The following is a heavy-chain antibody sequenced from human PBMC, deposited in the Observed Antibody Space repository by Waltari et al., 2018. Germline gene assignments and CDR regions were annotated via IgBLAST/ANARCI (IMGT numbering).Heavy chain of an antibody. Sequence: EVQLVESGGGLVKPGGSLRLSCVXSGFTFSTALMHGVRRAPGKGLEWVGRIKAKPHGGTSVYAAPVKGRFTISRDDSRNTVYLQMNSLRPEXTAXXXXXXFTAFDYWGQGTLVTVSS. CDR1: GFTFSTAL. CDR3: XXFTAFDY. J-gene: IGHJ4*02. V-gene: IGHV3-15*01. CDR2: IKAKPHGGTS. D-gene: IGHD2-21*02.